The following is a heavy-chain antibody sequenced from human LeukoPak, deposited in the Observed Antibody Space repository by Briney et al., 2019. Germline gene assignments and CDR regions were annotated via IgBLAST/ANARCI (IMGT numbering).Heavy chain of an antibody. J-gene: IGHJ3*02. D-gene: IGHD5-18*01. CDR2: IYYSGST. Sequence: SETLSLTCTVSGGSISSSSYYWGWIRQPPGKGLEWIGSIYYSGSTTYNPSLKSRVTISADTSKNQFSLKLSSVTAADTAVYYCARSGYREGADALDIWGQGTMVTVSS. V-gene: IGHV4-39*07. CDR1: GGSISSSSYY. CDR3: ARSGYREGADALDI.